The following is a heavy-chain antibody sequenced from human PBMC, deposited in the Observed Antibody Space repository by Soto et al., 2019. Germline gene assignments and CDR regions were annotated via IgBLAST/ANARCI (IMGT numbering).Heavy chain of an antibody. CDR2: INPSGAST. CDR1: GYSFNSYY. J-gene: IGHJ3*02. V-gene: IGHV1-46*02. CDR3: ASDYNAYQRQHVFDI. Sequence: QVQLVQSGAEVKKPGASVKVACKASGYSFNSYYMHWVRHAPGQGPEWMGVINPSGASTSYAQKFQGRVTMTRDTSTSTVYMELSSLRSEDTALYYCASDYNAYQRQHVFDIWGQGTLVTVSS. D-gene: IGHD3-10*01.